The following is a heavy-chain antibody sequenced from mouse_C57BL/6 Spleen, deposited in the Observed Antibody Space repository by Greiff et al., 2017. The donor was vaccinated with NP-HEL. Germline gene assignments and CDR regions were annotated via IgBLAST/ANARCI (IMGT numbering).Heavy chain of an antibody. D-gene: IGHD2-1*01. J-gene: IGHJ2*01. CDR2: INPNNGGT. CDR1: GYTFTDYN. Sequence: VQLKESGPELVKPGASVKMSCKASGYTFTDYNMHWVKQSHGKSLEWIGYINPNNGGTSYNQKFKGKATLTVNKSSSTAYMELRSLTSEDSAVYYCARGGKAYYFDYWGQGTTLTVAS. CDR3: ARGGKAYYFDY. V-gene: IGHV1-22*01.